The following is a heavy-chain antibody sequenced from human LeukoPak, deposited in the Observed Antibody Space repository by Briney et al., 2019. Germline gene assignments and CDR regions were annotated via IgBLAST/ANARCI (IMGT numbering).Heavy chain of an antibody. Sequence: PGRSLRLSCAASGFIFSNYGMHWVRQAPGKGLVWVSRINSDGSSTSYADSVKGRFTISRDNAKNTLYLQMNSLRAEDTAVYYCARDSSYYFDYWGQGTLVTVSS. CDR2: INSDGSST. D-gene: IGHD6-6*01. CDR3: ARDSSYYFDY. V-gene: IGHV3-74*01. J-gene: IGHJ4*02. CDR1: GFIFSNYG.